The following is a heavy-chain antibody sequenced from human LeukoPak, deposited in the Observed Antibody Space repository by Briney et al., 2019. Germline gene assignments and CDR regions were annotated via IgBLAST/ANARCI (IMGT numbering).Heavy chain of an antibody. J-gene: IGHJ4*02. CDR3: ARNLGGEADY. Sequence: GGSLRLSCAASGFTFSTYAMSWVRQAPGKGLVWVSLIHSDGSSTTYADSVKGRFTISRDNAKNTLYLQMNSLRAEDTAVYFCARNLGGEADYWGQGTLVTVSS. CDR1: GFTFSTYA. D-gene: IGHD2-15*01. CDR2: IHSDGSST. V-gene: IGHV3-74*01.